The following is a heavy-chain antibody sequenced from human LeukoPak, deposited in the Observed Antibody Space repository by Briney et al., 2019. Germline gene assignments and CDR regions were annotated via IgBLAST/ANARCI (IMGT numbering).Heavy chain of an antibody. CDR3: ARSRIAAEHLDY. CDR2: IYYSGST. CDR1: GGSISSYY. D-gene: IGHD6-13*01. J-gene: IGHJ4*02. V-gene: IGHV4-59*04. Sequence: PSETLSLTCTVSGGSISSYYWSWIRQPPGKGLEWIGYIYYSGSTYYNPSLKSRVTISVDTSKNQFSLKLSSVTAADTAVYYCARSRIAAEHLDYWGQGTLVTVSS.